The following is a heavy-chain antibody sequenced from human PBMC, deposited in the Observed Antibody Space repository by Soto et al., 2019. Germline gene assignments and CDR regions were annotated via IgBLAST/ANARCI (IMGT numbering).Heavy chain of an antibody. V-gene: IGHV1-69*02. CDR3: ARGGAVAGDPNLQRYYYGMDV. CDR1: GRTFSSYS. J-gene: IGHJ6*02. D-gene: IGHD6-19*01. CDR2: ITPVLGIA. Sequence: QVQLVQSGAEVKKPGSSVKVSCEASGRTFSSYSIIWVRQAPGQGLEWMGRITPVLGIANYAQKFQGTVTXTXAXSXXTACMDLSSVTFEDTAVYYCARGGAVAGDPNLQRYYYGMDVWGQGTTVTVSS.